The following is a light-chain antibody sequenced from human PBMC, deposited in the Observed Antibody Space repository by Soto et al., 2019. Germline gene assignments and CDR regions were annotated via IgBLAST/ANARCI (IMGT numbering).Light chain of an antibody. J-gene: IGKJ1*01. CDR3: QQAYSAPRT. CDR2: GVS. Sequence: DIQMTQSPSSLSASVGDRVTITCRASQSLSIYLNWYQQRPGKAPKLLIYGVSTLQAGVPSRFSGSGSGTDFTLTINNLQPEDFATYYCQQAYSAPRTFGQGTKVDIK. CDR1: QSLSIY. V-gene: IGKV1-39*01.